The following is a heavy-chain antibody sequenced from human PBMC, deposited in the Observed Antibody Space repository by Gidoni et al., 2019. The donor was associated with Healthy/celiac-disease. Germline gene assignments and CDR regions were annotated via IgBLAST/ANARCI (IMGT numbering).Heavy chain of an antibody. CDR2: INHSGST. V-gene: IGHV4-34*01. J-gene: IGHJ5*02. D-gene: IGHD3-3*01. CDR1: GGSFSGYY. CDR3: ARGRVFGVAANDHWFDP. Sequence: QVQLQQWGAGLLKPSETLSLTCAVYGGSFSGYYWGWIRQPPGKGLEWIGEINHSGSTNYNPSLKSRVTISVDTSKNQFSLKLSSVTAADTAVYYCARGRVFGVAANDHWFDPWGQGTLVTVSS.